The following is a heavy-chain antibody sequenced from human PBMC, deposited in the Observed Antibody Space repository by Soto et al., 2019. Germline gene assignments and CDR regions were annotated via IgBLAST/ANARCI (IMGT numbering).Heavy chain of an antibody. CDR3: ARDFQPNYGSSWAHH. D-gene: IGHD6-13*01. J-gene: IGHJ5*02. CDR1: GFTFSSYW. Sequence: GGSLRLSCTGSGFTFSSYWMSWVRQAPGKGLKWVANIKEDGSEKNYVDSVQGRFTISRDNAKNILYLQMNSLRADDAAVYYCARDFQPNYGSSWAHHWGQGALVTVSS. CDR2: IKEDGSEK. V-gene: IGHV3-7*01.